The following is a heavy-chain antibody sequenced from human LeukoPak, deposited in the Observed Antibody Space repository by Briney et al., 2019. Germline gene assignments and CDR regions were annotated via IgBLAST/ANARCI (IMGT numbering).Heavy chain of an antibody. CDR2: IIPILGIA. CDR1: GGTFISYT. V-gene: IGHV1-69*02. J-gene: IGHJ4*02. CDR3: ARSCSGGSCYESDFDY. Sequence: SVKVSCKACGGTFISYTISWVGQAPGQGLEWMGRIIPILGIANYAQKFQGRVTITADKSTSTAYMELSSLRSEDTAVYYCARSCSGGSCYESDFDYWGQGTLVTVSS. D-gene: IGHD2-15*01.